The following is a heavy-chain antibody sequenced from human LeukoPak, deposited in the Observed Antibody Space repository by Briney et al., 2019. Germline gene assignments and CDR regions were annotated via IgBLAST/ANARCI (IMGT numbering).Heavy chain of an antibody. Sequence: PGGSLRLSCAASGFSLSNYWMDWVRQAPGKGLEWVANIKQDGSEKNCLDSVKGRFTISRDNAQNSLYLQMSSLRVEDTAVYYCTRSLDRWGQGTLVTVSS. CDR2: IKQDGSEK. CDR3: TRSLDR. J-gene: IGHJ4*02. CDR1: GFSLSNYW. V-gene: IGHV3-7*01. D-gene: IGHD2-2*03.